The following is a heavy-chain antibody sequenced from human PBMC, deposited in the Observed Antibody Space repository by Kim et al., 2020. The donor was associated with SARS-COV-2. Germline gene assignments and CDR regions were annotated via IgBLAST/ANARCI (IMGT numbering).Heavy chain of an antibody. CDR3: ATYPLVPVDTAMVSYFDY. J-gene: IGHJ4*02. CDR1: GYTLTELS. D-gene: IGHD5-18*01. CDR2: FDPEDGET. Sequence: ASVKVSCKVSGYTLTELSMHWVRQAPGKGLEWMGGFDPEDGETIYAQKFQGRVTMTEDTSTDTAYMELSSLRSEDTAVYYCATYPLVPVDTAMVSYFDYWGQGTLVTVSS. V-gene: IGHV1-24*01.